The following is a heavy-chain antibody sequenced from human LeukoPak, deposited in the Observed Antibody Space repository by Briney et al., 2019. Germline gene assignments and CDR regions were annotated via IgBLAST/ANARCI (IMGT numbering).Heavy chain of an antibody. CDR3: ARVSYRRWFGELSVMSSYMDV. CDR2: ISSGSTI. D-gene: IGHD3-10*01. Sequence: GGSLRLSCAASGFTFSDYYMSWIRQAPGKGLEWVSYISSGSTIYYADSVKGRFTISRDNAKNSLYLQMNSLRAEDTAVYYCARVSYRRWFGELSVMSSYMDVWGKGTTATVSS. CDR1: GFTFSDYY. V-gene: IGHV3-11*01. J-gene: IGHJ6*03.